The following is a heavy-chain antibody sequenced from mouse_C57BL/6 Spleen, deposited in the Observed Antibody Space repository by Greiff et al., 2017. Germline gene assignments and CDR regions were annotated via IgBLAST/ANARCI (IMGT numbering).Heavy chain of an antibody. CDR1: GYAFSSYW. V-gene: IGHV1-80*01. J-gene: IGHJ4*01. CDR3: ARKYYISAMDY. D-gene: IGHD2-12*01. CDR2: IYPGDGDT. Sequence: QVQLQQSGAELVKPGASVKISCKASGYAFSSYWMNWVKQRPGKGLEWIGQIYPGDGDTNYNGKFKGKAKLTADKSSSTAYMQLSSLTSEDSAVYFCARKYYISAMDYWGQGTSVTVSS.